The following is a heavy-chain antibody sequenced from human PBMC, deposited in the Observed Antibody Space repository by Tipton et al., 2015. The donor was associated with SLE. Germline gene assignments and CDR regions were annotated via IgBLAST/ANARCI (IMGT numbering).Heavy chain of an antibody. CDR3: AKGPSVAATSWFDP. V-gene: IGHV3-23*01. D-gene: IGHD2-15*01. Sequence: GSLRLSCAASGFTFDDYSMHWVRQAPGKGLEWVSAISGSGGSTYYADSVKGRFTISRDNSKNTLYLQMNSLRAEDTAVYYCAKGPSVAATSWFDPWGQGTLVTVSS. CDR1: GFTFDDYS. J-gene: IGHJ5*02. CDR2: ISGSGGST.